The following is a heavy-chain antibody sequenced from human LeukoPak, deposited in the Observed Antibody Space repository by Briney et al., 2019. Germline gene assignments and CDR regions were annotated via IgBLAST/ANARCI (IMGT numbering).Heavy chain of an antibody. V-gene: IGHV4-59*12. Sequence: SETLSLTCTVSGGSISSYYWSWIRQPPGKGLEWIGYIYYSGSTNYNPSLKSRVTISVDTSKNQFSLKLSSVTAADTAVYYCARDSEQWLVPSTWGQGTLVTVSS. D-gene: IGHD6-19*01. J-gene: IGHJ5*02. CDR2: IYYSGST. CDR1: GGSISSYY. CDR3: ARDSEQWLVPST.